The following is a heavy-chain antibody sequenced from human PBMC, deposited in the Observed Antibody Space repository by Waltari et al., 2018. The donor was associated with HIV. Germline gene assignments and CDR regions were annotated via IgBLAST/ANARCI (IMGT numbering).Heavy chain of an antibody. CDR2: INMDGRTI. D-gene: IGHD3-3*01. V-gene: IGHV3-74*01. CDR3: SRDTFGEYDF. J-gene: IGHJ4*02. CDR1: GFSVTNYW. Sequence: EVQLVQSGGGLIKPGGSLRLSCAASGFSVTNYWMHWVRQSPGKGLVWVSSINMDGRTIDYADSVKCRFTISRNSAKNTLSLQVNMLRDEDTAVYYCSRDTFGEYDFWGQGALVTVSS.